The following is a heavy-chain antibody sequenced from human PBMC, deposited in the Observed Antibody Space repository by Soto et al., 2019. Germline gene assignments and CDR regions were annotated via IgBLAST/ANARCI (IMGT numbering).Heavy chain of an antibody. V-gene: IGHV3-23*01. CDR2: ISYSGGST. J-gene: IGHJ4*02. CDR3: AKDTCRGSSCYASDY. D-gene: IGHD2-2*01. CDR1: GFTFSSYA. Sequence: GGSLRLSCAASGFTFSSYAMSWVRQAPGKGLEWVSSISYSGGSTYYTDSVKGRFTISRDNSKNTLYLQVNSLRAEDTAVYYCAKDTCRGSSCYASDYWGQGTLVTVSS.